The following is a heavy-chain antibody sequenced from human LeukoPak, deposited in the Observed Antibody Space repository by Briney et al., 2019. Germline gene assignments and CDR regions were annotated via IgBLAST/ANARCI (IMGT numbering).Heavy chain of an antibody. CDR1: GGSFSGYY. CDR2: INHSGST. V-gene: IGHV4-34*01. D-gene: IGHD5-12*01. J-gene: IGHJ6*02. CDR3: ARGYDYYGMDV. Sequence: PSETLSLTCAVYGGSFSGYYWSWIRQPPGKGLEWIGEINHSGSTNYNPSLKSEVTISVDTSKNQFSLKLSSVTAADTAVYYCARGYDYYGMDVWGQGTTVTVSS.